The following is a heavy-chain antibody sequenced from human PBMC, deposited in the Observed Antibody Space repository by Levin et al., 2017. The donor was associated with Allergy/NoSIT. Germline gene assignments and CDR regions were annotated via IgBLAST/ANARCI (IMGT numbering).Heavy chain of an antibody. CDR3: ARGVGTSWFDP. Sequence: ASVKVSCKASGYTLTDNYIHWVRQAPGQGLEWMGWINTSHGGTNYAQKFQGRVTMTRDTSINTAYMELSRLISDDTAVYYCARGVGTSWFDPWGQGTLVTVSA. J-gene: IGHJ5*02. V-gene: IGHV1-2*02. CDR2: INTSHGGT. CDR1: GYTLTDNY.